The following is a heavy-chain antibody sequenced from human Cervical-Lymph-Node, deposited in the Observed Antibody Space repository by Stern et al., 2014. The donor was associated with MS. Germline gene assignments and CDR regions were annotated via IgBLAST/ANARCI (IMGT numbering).Heavy chain of an antibody. V-gene: IGHV5-51*01. CDR1: GYTFTSYW. Sequence: EVQLVESGPEVKRPGESLKISCQASGYTFTSYWIGWVRQMPGKGLEWIAIIFPGGSDIRYSPSFQGQVTTAADKPSSTAYLQWNNLKASDTAIYYCARQRYFDYWGQGTLVTASS. CDR3: ARQRYFDY. J-gene: IGHJ4*02. CDR2: IFPGGSDI.